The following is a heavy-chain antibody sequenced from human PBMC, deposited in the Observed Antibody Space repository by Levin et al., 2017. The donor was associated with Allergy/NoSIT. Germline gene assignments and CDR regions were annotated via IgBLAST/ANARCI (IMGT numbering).Heavy chain of an antibody. V-gene: IGHV3-23*01. CDR2: IASYGDER. D-gene: IGHD3-22*01. CDR3: AASYYVDTSGFDY. CDR1: GFTFRSYS. Sequence: ESLKISCATSGFTFRSYSMSWVRQAPGKGLEWVAGIASYGDERYYADSVKGRFTISRDVSESTLFLQMASLTAEDTALYYCAASYYVDTSGFDYWGQGTQVKVSS. J-gene: IGHJ4*02.